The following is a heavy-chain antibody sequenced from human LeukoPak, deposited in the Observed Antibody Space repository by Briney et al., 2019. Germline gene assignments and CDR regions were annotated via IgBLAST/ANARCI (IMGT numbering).Heavy chain of an antibody. J-gene: IGHJ4*02. V-gene: IGHV4-59*11. CDR2: IYYSGST. CDR1: GGSISSHY. D-gene: IGHD5-18*01. CDR3: AGGYSYGLFDY. Sequence: SETLSLTCTDSGGSISSHYRSWIRQPPGKGLEWIGYIYYSGSTNYNPSLKSRVTISVDTSKNQFSLKLSSVTAADTAVYYCAGGYSYGLFDYWGQGTLVTVSS.